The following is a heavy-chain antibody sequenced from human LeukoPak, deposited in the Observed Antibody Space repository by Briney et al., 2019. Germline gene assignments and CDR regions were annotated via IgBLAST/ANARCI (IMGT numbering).Heavy chain of an antibody. Sequence: SGGSLRLSCVASGFTFSNYGMHWARQAPGKGLEWVAVISSDERTTYYTDSVKGRFTISRDLSKSTLYLQMDSLTGEDTAVYYCAKEKAHAHPVDYWGQGTLVTVSS. CDR1: GFTFSNYG. V-gene: IGHV3-30*18. J-gene: IGHJ4*02. CDR3: AKEKAHAHPVDY. CDR2: ISSDERTT.